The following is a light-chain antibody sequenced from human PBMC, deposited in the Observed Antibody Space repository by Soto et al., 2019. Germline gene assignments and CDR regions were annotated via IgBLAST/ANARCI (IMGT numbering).Light chain of an antibody. J-gene: IGLJ3*02. CDR2: DTS. CDR1: TGAVTSGHF. CDR3: LLFYGDVRGV. V-gene: IGLV7-46*01. Sequence: QAVVTQEPSLTVSPGGTVTLTCGSSTGAVTSGHFPYWFQQKPGQAPRTLIYDTSNKHSWTPARFSGSLLGGKAALTLSGAQPEDEDDYYCLLFYGDVRGVFGGGTKVTVL.